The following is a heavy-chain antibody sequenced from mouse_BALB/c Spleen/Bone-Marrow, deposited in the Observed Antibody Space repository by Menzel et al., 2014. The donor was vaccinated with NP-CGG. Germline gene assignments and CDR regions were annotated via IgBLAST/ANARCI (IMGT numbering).Heavy chain of an antibody. V-gene: IGHV5-9*02. D-gene: IGHD1-1*01. CDR1: GFAFSSYD. CDR2: ISSGGSYT. CDR3: TRHVYYGSLLDY. Sequence: EVQLVESGGGLVKPGGSLKLSCAASGFAFSSYDMSWVRQTPEKRLEWVATISSGGSYTYYPDSVKGRFTISRDNARNTLYLQMSSLRSEDTALYYCTRHVYYGSLLDYWGQGTTLTVSS. J-gene: IGHJ2*01.